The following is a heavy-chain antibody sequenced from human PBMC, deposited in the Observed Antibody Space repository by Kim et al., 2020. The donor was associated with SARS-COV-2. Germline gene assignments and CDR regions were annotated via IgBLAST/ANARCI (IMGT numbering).Heavy chain of an antibody. CDR2: INHSGST. Sequence: SETLSLTCAVYGGSFSGYYWSWIRQPPGKGLEWIGEINHSGSTNYNPSLKSRVTISVDTSKNQFSLKLSSVTAADTAVYYCARGRRALYPKYYYYGMDVWGQGTTVTVSS. D-gene: IGHD2-8*01. CDR3: ARGRRALYPKYYYYGMDV. V-gene: IGHV4-34*01. CDR1: GGSFSGYY. J-gene: IGHJ6*02.